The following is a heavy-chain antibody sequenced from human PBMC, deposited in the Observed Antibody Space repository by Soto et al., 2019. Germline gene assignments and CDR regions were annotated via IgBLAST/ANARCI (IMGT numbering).Heavy chain of an antibody. CDR3: ARRGDYDILTGYYNVGPYSYCMDV. Sequence: PGESLKISCKGSGYSFTSYWIGWVRQMPGKGLEWMGIIYPGDSDTRYSPSFQGQVTISADKSISTAYLQWSSLKASDTAMYYCARRGDYDILTGYYNVGPYSYCMDVWGQGTTVTVSS. CDR1: GYSFTSYW. D-gene: IGHD3-9*01. J-gene: IGHJ6*02. V-gene: IGHV5-51*01. CDR2: IYPGDSDT.